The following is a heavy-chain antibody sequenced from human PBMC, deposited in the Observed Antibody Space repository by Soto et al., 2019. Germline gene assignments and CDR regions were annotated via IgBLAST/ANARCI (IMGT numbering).Heavy chain of an antibody. CDR3: AKERYYFDY. CDR1: GFPFSSYG. Sequence: GGSLRLSCAASGFPFSSYGMHWVRQAPGKGLEWVAVISYDGSNKYYADSVKGRFTISRDNSKNTLYLQMNSLRAEDTAVYYCAKERYYFDYWGQGTLVTVSP. V-gene: IGHV3-30*18. CDR2: ISYDGSNK. J-gene: IGHJ4*02.